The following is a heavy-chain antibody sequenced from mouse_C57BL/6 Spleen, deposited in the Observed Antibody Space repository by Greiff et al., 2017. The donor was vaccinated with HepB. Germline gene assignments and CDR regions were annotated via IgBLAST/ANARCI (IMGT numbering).Heavy chain of an antibody. CDR2: IYPGSGST. CDR3: ARVSNYLYAMDY. CDR1: GYTFTSYW. D-gene: IGHD2-5*01. Sequence: QVQLKQSGAELVKPGASVKMSCKASGYTFTSYWITWVKQRPGQGLEWIGDIYPGSGSTNYNEKFKSKATLTVDTSSSTAYMQLSSLTSEDSAVYYCARVSNYLYAMDYWGQGTSVTVSS. V-gene: IGHV1-55*01. J-gene: IGHJ4*01.